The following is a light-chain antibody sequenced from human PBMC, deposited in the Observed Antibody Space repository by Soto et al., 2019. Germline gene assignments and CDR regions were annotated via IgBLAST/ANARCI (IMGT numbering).Light chain of an antibody. Sequence: QLVLTRPPSVSGAPGQRVTISCTGSSSNIGAGYDVHWYQQLPGIAPKLLIYRNNNRPSGVPDRFSGSKSGNSASLAITGLQAEDEADYYCQSYDSSLSGYVVFGGRTKLTVL. CDR2: RNN. CDR1: SSNIGAGYD. CDR3: QSYDSSLSGYVV. J-gene: IGLJ2*01. V-gene: IGLV1-40*01.